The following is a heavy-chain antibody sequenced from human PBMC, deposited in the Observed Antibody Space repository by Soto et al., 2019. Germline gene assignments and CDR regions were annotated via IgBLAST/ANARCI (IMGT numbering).Heavy chain of an antibody. J-gene: IGHJ5*02. CDR2: IYYSGSI. CDR3: ARQSESTGYFDGWFDP. Sequence: QVQLQESGPGLVRPSQTLSLTCTFSGGSINSRGYYWTWIRQHPGKGLEWIGNIYYSGSIHFNPPRKSRLTMLVDTSENQFSLKLTSVTAADTAVYYCARQSESTGYFDGWFDPWGQGTLVTVSS. CDR1: GGSINSRGYY. D-gene: IGHD3-9*01. V-gene: IGHV4-31*03.